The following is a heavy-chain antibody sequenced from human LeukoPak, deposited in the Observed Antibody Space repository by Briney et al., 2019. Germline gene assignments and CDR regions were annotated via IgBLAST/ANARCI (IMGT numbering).Heavy chain of an antibody. D-gene: IGHD1-26*01. Sequence: PGGSLRLSCAASGFTFSNAWMSWVRQAPGKGLEWVSLIYSGRSTYYADSVKGRFIISRDNSKNTLYLQMNSLRAEDTAVYYCARYSGTFSNSYFDCWGQGTLVTVSS. CDR3: ARYSGTFSNSYFDC. CDR2: IYSGRST. J-gene: IGHJ4*02. V-gene: IGHV3-66*01. CDR1: GFTFSNAW.